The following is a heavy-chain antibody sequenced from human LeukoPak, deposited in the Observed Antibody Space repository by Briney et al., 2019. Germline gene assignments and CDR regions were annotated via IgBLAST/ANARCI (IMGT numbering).Heavy chain of an antibody. CDR2: IYYSGST. D-gene: IGHD3-10*01. V-gene: IGHV4-59*01. CDR3: ARTVRGVIGY. J-gene: IGHJ4*02. Sequence: SETLSLTCTVSGGSISSYYWSWIRQPPGKGLEWIGYIYYSGSTYYNPSLKSRVTISVDTSKNQFSLKLSSVTAADTAVYYCARTVRGVIGYWGQGTLVTVSS. CDR1: GGSISSYY.